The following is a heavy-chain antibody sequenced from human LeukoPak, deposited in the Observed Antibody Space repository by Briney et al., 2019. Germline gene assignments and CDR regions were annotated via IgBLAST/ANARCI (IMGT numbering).Heavy chain of an antibody. D-gene: IGHD2-21*02. Sequence: PGGSLRLSCAASGFTFSDYYMSWIRQAPGKGLEWVSYISSSGSTIYYADSVKGRFTISRDNAKNSLYLQMNSLRAEDTAVYYCAKELIAYCGGDRYGDAFDIWGQGTMVTVSS. V-gene: IGHV3-11*01. J-gene: IGHJ3*02. CDR2: ISSSGSTI. CDR3: AKELIAYCGGDRYGDAFDI. CDR1: GFTFSDYY.